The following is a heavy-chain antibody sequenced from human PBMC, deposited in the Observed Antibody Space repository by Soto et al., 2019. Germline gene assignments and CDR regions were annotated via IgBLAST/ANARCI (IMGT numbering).Heavy chain of an antibody. CDR3: AKEYCDSSRCYLPDY. V-gene: IGHV1-18*01. D-gene: IGHD2-2*01. CDR2: ISAYNGNT. CDR1: GYTFTSYG. Sequence: VKVSCKASGYTFTSYGISWVRQAPGQGLEWMGWISAYNGNTKDARKFQGRVTMTTDKSTSTAYMELRSLRSDDTAVYYCAKEYCDSSRCYLPDYWGQGALVTVSS. J-gene: IGHJ4*02.